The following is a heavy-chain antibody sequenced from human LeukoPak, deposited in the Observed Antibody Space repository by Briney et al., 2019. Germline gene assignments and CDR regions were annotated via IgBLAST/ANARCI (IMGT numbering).Heavy chain of an antibody. Sequence: PGGSLRLSCAASGFTFSSYWMSWVRQAPGKGLEWVANIKQDGSEKYYVDSVKGRFTISRDNAKNPLYLQMNSLRAEDTAVYYCASLCSGSYPDAFDIWGQGTMVTVSS. V-gene: IGHV3-7*01. J-gene: IGHJ3*02. D-gene: IGHD1-26*01. CDR2: IKQDGSEK. CDR3: ASLCSGSYPDAFDI. CDR1: GFTFSSYW.